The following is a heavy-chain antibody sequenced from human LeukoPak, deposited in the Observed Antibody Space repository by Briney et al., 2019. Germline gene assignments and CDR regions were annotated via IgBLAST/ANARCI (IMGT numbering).Heavy chain of an antibody. CDR1: GYTFTGYY. Sequence: ASVKVSCKASGYTFTGYYMHWVRQAPGQGLEWMGWINPNSGGTNYAQKFQGRVTMTRDTSISTAYMELSRLRSDDTAVYYCARDLKGETYYYDSSGYEYWGQGTLATVSS. CDR2: INPNSGGT. CDR3: ARDLKGETYYYDSSGYEY. V-gene: IGHV1-2*02. D-gene: IGHD3-22*01. J-gene: IGHJ4*02.